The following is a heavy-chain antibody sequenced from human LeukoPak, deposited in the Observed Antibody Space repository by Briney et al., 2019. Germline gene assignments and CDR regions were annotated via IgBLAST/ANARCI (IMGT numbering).Heavy chain of an antibody. CDR1: GFTFSSYS. Sequence: PGGSLRLSCAASGFTFSSYSMNWVRQAPGKGLEWVSSISSSSSYIYYADSVKGRFTISRDNSKNTLYLQMNSLRAEDTAVYYCARENGGAAFDYWGQGTLVTVSS. V-gene: IGHV3-21*04. J-gene: IGHJ4*02. D-gene: IGHD3-16*01. CDR3: ARENGGAAFDY. CDR2: ISSSSSYI.